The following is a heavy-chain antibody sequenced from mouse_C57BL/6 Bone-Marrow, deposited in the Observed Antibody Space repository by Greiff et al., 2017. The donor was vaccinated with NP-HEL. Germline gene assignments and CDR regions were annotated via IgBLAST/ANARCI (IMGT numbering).Heavy chain of an antibody. CDR1: GYTFTSYG. D-gene: IGHD1-1*01. Sequence: LVESGAELARPGASVKLSCKASGYTFTSYGISWVKQRTGQGLEWIGEIYPRSGNTYYNEKFKGKATLTADKSSSTAYMELRSLTSEDSAVYFCAHYGSSFDYWGQGTTLTVSS. CDR2: IYPRSGNT. J-gene: IGHJ2*01. V-gene: IGHV1-81*01. CDR3: AHYGSSFDY.